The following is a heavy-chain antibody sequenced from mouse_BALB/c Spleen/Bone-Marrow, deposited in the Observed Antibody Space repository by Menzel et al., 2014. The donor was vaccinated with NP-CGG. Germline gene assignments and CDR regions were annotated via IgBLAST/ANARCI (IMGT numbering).Heavy chain of an antibody. CDR1: GYTFTSYW. Sequence: VQLQQSGAELVKPGASVKLSCKASGYTFTSYWMHWAKQRPGQGLEWIGEIDPSDSYTNYNQKFKGKATLTVDKSSSTAYMQLSSLTSEDSAVYYCARDSITTVVATDYWGHGTTLTVSS. V-gene: IGHV1-69*02. CDR3: ARDSITTVVATDY. J-gene: IGHJ2*01. CDR2: IDPSDSYT. D-gene: IGHD1-1*01.